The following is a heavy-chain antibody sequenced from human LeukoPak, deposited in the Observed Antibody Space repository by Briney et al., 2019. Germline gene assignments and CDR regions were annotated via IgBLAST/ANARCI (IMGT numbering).Heavy chain of an antibody. V-gene: IGHV4-34*01. D-gene: IGHD6-13*01. Sequence: TSETLSPTCAVYGGSFSGYYWSWIRQPPGKGLEWIGEINHSGSTNYNPSLKSRVTISVDTSKNQFSLKLSSVTAADTAVYYCARADHYSSSWYDWGYYMDVWGKGTTVTVSS. CDR3: ARADHYSSSWYDWGYYMDV. J-gene: IGHJ6*03. CDR2: INHSGST. CDR1: GGSFSGYY.